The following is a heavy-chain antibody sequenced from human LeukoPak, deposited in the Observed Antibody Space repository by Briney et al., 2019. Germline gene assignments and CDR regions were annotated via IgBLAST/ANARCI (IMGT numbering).Heavy chain of an antibody. CDR2: IYSGGST. J-gene: IGHJ5*02. Sequence: RGSLRLSCAASGFTVSSNYMSWVRQAPGKGLEWVSVIYSGGSTYYADSVKGRFTISRDNSKNTLYLQMNSLRAEDTAVYYCARTARNWFDPWGQGTLVTVSS. D-gene: IGHD5-18*01. CDR1: GFTVSSNY. CDR3: ARTARNWFDP. V-gene: IGHV3-66*01.